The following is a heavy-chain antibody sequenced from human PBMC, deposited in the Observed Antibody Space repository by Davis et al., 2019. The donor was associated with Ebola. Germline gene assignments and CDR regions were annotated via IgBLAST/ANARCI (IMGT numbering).Heavy chain of an antibody. D-gene: IGHD4-17*01. CDR2: IYYSGST. Sequence: MPSETLSLTCTVSGGSISSYYWSWIRQTPGKGLEWIGYIYYSGSTNYNPSLKSRVTISVDTSKNQFSLKLSSVTAADTAVYYCARSKGDYGDWGDYFDYWGQGTLVTVSS. V-gene: IGHV4-59*01. CDR1: GGSISSYY. J-gene: IGHJ4*02. CDR3: ARSKGDYGDWGDYFDY.